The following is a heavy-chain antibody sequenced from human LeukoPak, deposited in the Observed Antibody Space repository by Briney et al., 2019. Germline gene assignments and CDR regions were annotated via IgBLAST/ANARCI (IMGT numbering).Heavy chain of an antibody. CDR1: GGSISSYY. CDR3: ARAVYYDSSGYYLYDY. J-gene: IGHJ4*02. CDR2: IYYSGST. Sequence: PSETLSLTCTVSGGSISSYYWSWIRQPPGKGLEWIGYIYYSGSTNYNPSLKSRVTISVDTSKNQFSLKLSSVTAADTAVYYCARAVYYDSSGYYLYDYWGQGTLVTVSS. V-gene: IGHV4-59*01. D-gene: IGHD3-22*01.